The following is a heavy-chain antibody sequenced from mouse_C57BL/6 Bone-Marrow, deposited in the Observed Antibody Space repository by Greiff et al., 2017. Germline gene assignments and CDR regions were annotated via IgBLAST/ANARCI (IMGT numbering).Heavy chain of an antibody. CDR1: GFNIKDDY. D-gene: IGHD2-1*01. J-gene: IGHJ3*01. V-gene: IGHV14-4*01. CDR3: TTGGNYVGTY. CDR2: IDTENGDT. Sequence: EVQLQQSGAELVRPGASVKLSCTASGFNIKDDYMHWVKQRPEQGLEWIGWIDTENGDTEYASKFQGKATITADTSSNTAYLQLSSLTSEDTAVYYCTTGGNYVGTYWGQGTLVTVSA.